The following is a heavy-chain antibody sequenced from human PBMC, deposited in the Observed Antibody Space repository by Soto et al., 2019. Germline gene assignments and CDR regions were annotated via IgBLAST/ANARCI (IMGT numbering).Heavy chain of an antibody. CDR2: TYYRSKWYN. CDR3: ARDSIAAADALDY. CDR1: GDSVSSNSAA. D-gene: IGHD6-13*01. J-gene: IGHJ4*02. V-gene: IGHV6-1*01. Sequence: SQTLSLTCAISGDSVSSNSAAWNWTRQSPSRGLEWLGRTYYRSKWYNDYAVSVKSRITINPDTSKNQFSLQLNSVTPEDTAVYYCARDSIAAADALDYWGQGTLVTVSS.